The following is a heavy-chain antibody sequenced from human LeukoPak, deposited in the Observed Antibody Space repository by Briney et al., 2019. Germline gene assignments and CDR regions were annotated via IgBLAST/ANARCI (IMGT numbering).Heavy chain of an antibody. CDR1: GYTFAAYY. CDR3: ARDSDYHASGYYGTPYNFDY. V-gene: IGHV1-2*02. Sequence: ASVKVSCKASGYTFAAYYMHWVRQAPAQGLEGMGWINPKSGGTNYAQKFQGRVTMTRDTSISTAYMELSGLRSDDTAVYFCARDSDYHASGYYGTPYNFDYWGQGALVAVYS. J-gene: IGHJ4*02. CDR2: INPKSGGT. D-gene: IGHD3-22*01.